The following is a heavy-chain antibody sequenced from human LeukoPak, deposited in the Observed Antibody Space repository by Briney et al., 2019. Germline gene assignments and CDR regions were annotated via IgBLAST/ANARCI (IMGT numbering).Heavy chain of an antibody. Sequence: PSETLSLTCTVSGGSISSYYWSWIRQPPGKGLEWIGYIYYSGSTNYNPSLKSRVTISVDTSKNQFSLKLSSVTAADTAVYYCARLPDPWGQGTLVTVSS. J-gene: IGHJ5*02. CDR3: ARLPDP. CDR2: IYYSGST. V-gene: IGHV4-59*12. CDR1: GGSISSYY.